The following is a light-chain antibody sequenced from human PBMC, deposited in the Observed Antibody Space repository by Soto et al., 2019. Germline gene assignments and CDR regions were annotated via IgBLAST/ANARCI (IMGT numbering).Light chain of an antibody. CDR1: SSDVGSYNY. Sequence: QSALTQPPSASGSPGQSVTISCTGTSSDVGSYNYVSWYQQHPDQAPKLMLYEVTKRPSRVPDRFSGSKSGNTASLTVAGLQAEDEADYYCSLYVDNNNLLFGGGTKLTVL. CDR2: EVT. J-gene: IGLJ2*01. CDR3: SLYVDNNNLL. V-gene: IGLV2-8*01.